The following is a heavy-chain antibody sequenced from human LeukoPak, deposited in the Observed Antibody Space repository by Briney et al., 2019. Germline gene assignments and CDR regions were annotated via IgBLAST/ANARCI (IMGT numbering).Heavy chain of an antibody. CDR3: AKEGLSSMNWDS. J-gene: IGHJ4*02. Sequence: PSETLSLTCTVSGDSISNYYWGWIRQPAGKGLEWIGRIHSSRGTNNNPSLESRLTMSVDTSKNQFSLELSSVTAADTAVYYCAKEGLSSMNWDSWGQGALVTVSS. CDR2: IHSSRGT. D-gene: IGHD1-1*01. V-gene: IGHV4-4*07. CDR1: GDSISNYY.